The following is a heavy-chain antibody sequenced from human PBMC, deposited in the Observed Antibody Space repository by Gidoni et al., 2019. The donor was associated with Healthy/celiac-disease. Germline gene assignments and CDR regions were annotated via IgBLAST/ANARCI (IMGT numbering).Heavy chain of an antibody. CDR2: ISYDGSNK. V-gene: IGHV3-30-3*01. Sequence: QVQLVESGGGVVQPGRSLRLSCAASGFTFSSYAMHWVRQAPGKGLEGVAVISYDGSNKYYADSVKGRFTISRDNSKNTLYLQMNSLRAEDMAVYYCARDRSLDYWGQGTLVTVSS. CDR3: ARDRSLDY. CDR1: GFTFSSYA. J-gene: IGHJ4*02.